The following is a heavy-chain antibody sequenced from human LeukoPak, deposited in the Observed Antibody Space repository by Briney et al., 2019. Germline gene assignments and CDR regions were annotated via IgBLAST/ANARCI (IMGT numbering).Heavy chain of an antibody. V-gene: IGHV3-23*01. CDR2: VSGSGGST. D-gene: IGHD3-10*01. CDR3: AKDLAGEDYYGSGSYYNSRVYYYYYGMDV. CDR1: GFTFSSYA. Sequence: PGGSLRLSCAASGFTFSSYAMSWVRQAPGKGLEWVSAVSGSGGSTYYADSVKGRFTISRDNSKNTLYLQMNSLRAEDTAVYYYAKDLAGEDYYGSGSYYNSRVYYYYYGMDVWGQGTTVTVSS. J-gene: IGHJ6*02.